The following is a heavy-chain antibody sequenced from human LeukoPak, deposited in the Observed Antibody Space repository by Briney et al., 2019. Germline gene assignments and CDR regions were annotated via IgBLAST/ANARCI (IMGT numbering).Heavy chain of an antibody. Sequence: PGGSLRLSCAASGFTFSSYWMSWVRQAPGKGLEWVANIKQDGSEKYYVDSVKGRSTISRDNAKNSLFLQMNSLRAEDTAVYYCARTRYQNYEISAYNGFAYWGQGTLVTVSS. D-gene: IGHD3-22*01. V-gene: IGHV3-7*01. CDR1: GFTFSSYW. CDR2: IKQDGSEK. CDR3: ARTRYQNYEISAYNGFAY. J-gene: IGHJ4*02.